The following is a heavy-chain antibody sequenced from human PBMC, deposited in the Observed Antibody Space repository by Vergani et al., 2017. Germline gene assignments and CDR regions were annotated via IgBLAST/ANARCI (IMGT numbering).Heavy chain of an antibody. CDR2: VNFVTGAA. J-gene: IGHJ4*02. D-gene: IGHD2-15*01. CDR1: GYIFKNYY. CDR3: ARSIGYCTSGSCRPYYFDL. Sequence: QVQLVQSGAAVKKPGASAKVSCTASGYIFKNYYMHWLRLAPGQGFQWMGVVNFVTGAATSPQKFEGRITMTRDTSTATFYMDLSSLEYEDTAIYYCARSIGYCTSGSCRPYYFDLWGQGTLGTVSS. V-gene: IGHV1-46*02.